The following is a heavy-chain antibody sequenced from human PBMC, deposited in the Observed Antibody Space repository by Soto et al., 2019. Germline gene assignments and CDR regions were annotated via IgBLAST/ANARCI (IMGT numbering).Heavy chain of an antibody. J-gene: IGHJ5*02. V-gene: IGHV1-69*01. Sequence: QVQMVQSGAEVKKPGSSVKVSCKASGGTFGSYGFSWVRQAPGQGLEWLGGVIPIFGTINYAQKFQGRVTITADESTNTACIELNSLTSEDTAVYYCARDSPYGGYYWDWFDPWGQGTLVTVSS. CDR1: GGTFGSYG. CDR3: ARDSPYGGYYWDWFDP. CDR2: VIPIFGTI. D-gene: IGHD3-22*01.